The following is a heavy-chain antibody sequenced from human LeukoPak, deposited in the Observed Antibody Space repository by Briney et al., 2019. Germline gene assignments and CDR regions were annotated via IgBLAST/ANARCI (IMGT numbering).Heavy chain of an antibody. J-gene: IGHJ3*02. Sequence: GGSLRLSCAASGFSFSNYEMNWVRQTPGKGLEWVSYMSSSGSMTWYADSVKGRFTISRDTSKNTLYLQMNSLRAEDTAFYYCARLSYWGDDYYDNSGYWDIWGQGTMVTVSS. CDR1: GFSFSNYE. CDR3: ARLSYWGDDYYDNSGYWDI. V-gene: IGHV3-48*03. CDR2: MSSSGSMT. D-gene: IGHD3-22*01.